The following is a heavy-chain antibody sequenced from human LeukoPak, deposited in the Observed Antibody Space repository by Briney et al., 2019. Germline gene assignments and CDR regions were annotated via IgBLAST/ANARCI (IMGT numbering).Heavy chain of an antibody. V-gene: IGHV1-69*02. Sequence: SVKVSCKASGGTFSSYTISWVHQAPGQGLEWMGRIIPILGIANYAQKFQGRVTITADKSTSTAYMELSSLRSEDTAVYYCATSLRADAEYFQHWGQGTLVTVSS. J-gene: IGHJ1*01. CDR2: IIPILGIA. D-gene: IGHD3-9*01. CDR1: GGTFSSYT. CDR3: ATSLRADAEYFQH.